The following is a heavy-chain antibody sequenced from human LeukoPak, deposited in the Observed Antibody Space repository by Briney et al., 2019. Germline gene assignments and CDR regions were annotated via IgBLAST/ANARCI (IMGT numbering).Heavy chain of an antibody. Sequence: GGALRLSCAASGFTFRSYAMSWGCQAPGRGGEGGSHISVGGGSTYYADSVKGRFTISRDNSKNTLYLQMNSLRAEDTAVYYCAKALSEIYCSSTSCYLLDYWGQGTLVTVSS. D-gene: IGHD2-2*01. CDR3: AKALSEIYCSSTSCYLLDY. J-gene: IGHJ4*02. V-gene: IGHV3-23*01. CDR1: GFTFRSYA. CDR2: ISVGGGST.